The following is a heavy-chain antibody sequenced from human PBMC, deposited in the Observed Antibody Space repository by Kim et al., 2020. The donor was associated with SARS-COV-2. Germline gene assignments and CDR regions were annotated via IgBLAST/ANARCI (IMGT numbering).Heavy chain of an antibody. CDR3: ARGRRGGITMVRGVLES. CDR2: INHSGST. V-gene: IGHV4-34*01. Sequence: SETLSLTCAVYGGSFSGYYWSWIRQPPGKGLERIGEINHSGSTNYNPSLKSRVTISVDTSKNQFSLKLSSVTAADTAVYYCARGRRGGITMVRGVLESWGQGTLVTVSS. D-gene: IGHD3-10*01. CDR1: GGSFSGYY. J-gene: IGHJ4*02.